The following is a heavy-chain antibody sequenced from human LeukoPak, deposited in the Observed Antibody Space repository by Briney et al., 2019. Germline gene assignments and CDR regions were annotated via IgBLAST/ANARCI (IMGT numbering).Heavy chain of an antibody. D-gene: IGHD5-24*01. CDR3: ARARRWLQYPHNPVHYYYYYMDV. CDR2: IIPIFGTA. CDR1: GGTFSSYA. J-gene: IGHJ6*03. Sequence: SVKVSCKASGGTFSSYAISWVRQAPGQGLEWMGGIIPIFGTANYAQKFQGRVTITTDESTSTAYMELSSLRSEDTAVYYCARARRWLQYPHNPVHYYYYYMDVWGKGTTVTVSS. V-gene: IGHV1-69*05.